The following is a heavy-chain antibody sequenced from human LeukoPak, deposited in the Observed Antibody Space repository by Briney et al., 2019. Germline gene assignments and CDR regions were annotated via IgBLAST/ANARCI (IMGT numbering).Heavy chain of an antibody. CDR3: ARDAYTTTSNWLDP. Sequence: GGSLRLSCEASGFTLNEYWMHWVRQAPGKGLVWVSRITGDGSDIAYADSVKGRFTVSRDDAKNTLFPQMTSLRVEDTAIYYCARDAYTTTSNWLDPWGQGTLVTVSS. D-gene: IGHD4-17*01. CDR1: GFTLNEYW. CDR2: ITGDGSDI. J-gene: IGHJ5*02. V-gene: IGHV3-74*01.